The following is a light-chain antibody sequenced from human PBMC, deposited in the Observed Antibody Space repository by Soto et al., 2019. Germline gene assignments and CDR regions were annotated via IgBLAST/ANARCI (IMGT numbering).Light chain of an antibody. V-gene: IGLV2-14*03. CDR3: SLYTSSSINWL. CDR1: SSDVGGYNY. Sequence: QSALTQPASVSGSPGQSITISCTGTSSDVGGYNYVSWYQQHPGKAPKLMIYDVTNRPSGVSDRFSGSKSGNTVSLSISGLQAEDEADYYCSLYTSSSINWLFGGGTKLTVL. J-gene: IGLJ3*02. CDR2: DVT.